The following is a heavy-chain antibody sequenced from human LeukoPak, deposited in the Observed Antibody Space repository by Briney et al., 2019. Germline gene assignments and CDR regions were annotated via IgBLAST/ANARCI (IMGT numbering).Heavy chain of an antibody. D-gene: IGHD1-26*01. J-gene: IGHJ4*02. CDR1: GFTFSSYS. CDR3: ARGEYSGSYFPQDY. CDR2: ITSGSGYI. V-gene: IGHV3-21*01. Sequence: PGGSLRLSCAASGFTFSSYSMTWVRQAPGKGLEWVSSITSGSGYIYYADSLKGRFTIPRDNAKNSLYLQMNSLRAEDTAVYYCARGEYSGSYFPQDYWGQGTLVTVSS.